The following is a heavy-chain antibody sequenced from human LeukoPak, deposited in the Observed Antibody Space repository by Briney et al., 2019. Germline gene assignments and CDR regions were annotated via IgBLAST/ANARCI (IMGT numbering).Heavy chain of an antibody. Sequence: PGGSLRLSCAASGFTFSNYGMHWVRQAPGKGLEWVAFVRYDGSSKYYADSVQGRFTISRDNSKNTQSLQMNSLRTEDTAVYHCAKALGYCSDGSCYFDYWGQGTLVTVSS. J-gene: IGHJ4*02. CDR2: VRYDGSSK. CDR1: GFTFSNYG. CDR3: AKALGYCSDGSCYFDY. D-gene: IGHD2-15*01. V-gene: IGHV3-30*02.